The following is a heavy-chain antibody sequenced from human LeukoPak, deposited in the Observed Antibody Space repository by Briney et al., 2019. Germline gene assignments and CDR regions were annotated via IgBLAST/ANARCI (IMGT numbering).Heavy chain of an antibody. D-gene: IGHD2-2*02. CDR1: GYTFTSYD. V-gene: IGHV1-8*01. Sequence: GASVKVSCKASGYTFTSYDINWVRQATGQGLEWMGWMNPNSGNTGYAQKFQGRVTMTRNTSISTVYMELSSLRSEDTAVYYCARRVPAAIRYYYYYYMDVWGKGTTVTVSS. CDR2: MNPNSGNT. J-gene: IGHJ6*03. CDR3: ARRVPAAIRYYYYYYMDV.